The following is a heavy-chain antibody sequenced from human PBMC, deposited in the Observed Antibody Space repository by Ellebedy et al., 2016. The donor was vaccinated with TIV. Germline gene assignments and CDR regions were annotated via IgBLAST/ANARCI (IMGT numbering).Heavy chain of an antibody. J-gene: IGHJ5*01. CDR1: GFTFNNYA. CDR3: AKAGYGSSAYNNWFDS. Sequence: GESLKISCAASGFTFNNYALTWVRQAPGKGLEWVSIISGSGDDTKYAVSVKGRFTISRDNSEKALFLQMNSLRAEDTAIYNCAKAGYGSSAYNNWFDSWGQGTLVTVSS. CDR2: ISGSGDDT. D-gene: IGHD3-22*01. V-gene: IGHV3-23*01.